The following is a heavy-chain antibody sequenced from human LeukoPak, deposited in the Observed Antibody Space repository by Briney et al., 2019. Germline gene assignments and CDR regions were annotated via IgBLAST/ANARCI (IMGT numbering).Heavy chain of an antibody. J-gene: IGHJ4*02. CDR1: VFTVTANS. V-gene: IGHV3-23*01. Sequence: GGSLRLSCAASVFTVTANSMNWVRQAPGKGLEWVSAISGSGDSTYYSDSVKGRFTISRDNSKNTLCVQMNSLRAEDTAVYYCAKPLVSDYYDSSGYWGYWGQGTLVTVSS. CDR3: AKPLVSDYYDSSGYWGY. CDR2: ISGSGDST. D-gene: IGHD3-22*01.